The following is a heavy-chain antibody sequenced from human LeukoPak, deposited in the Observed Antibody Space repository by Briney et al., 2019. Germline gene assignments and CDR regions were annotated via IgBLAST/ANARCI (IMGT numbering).Heavy chain of an antibody. V-gene: IGHV3-23*01. CDR2: IRGSGADT. Sequence: PGGSLRLSCAASGFTFSSYAMTWVRQAPGKGLEWVSSIRGSGADTYYADSVKGRFTISRDNSKNTLSLHMNTLRAEDTAVYYCAKHFTFYGDSRGYYFDYWGQGALVTVSS. J-gene: IGHJ4*02. D-gene: IGHD4-17*01. CDR3: AKHFTFYGDSRGYYFDY. CDR1: GFTFSSYA.